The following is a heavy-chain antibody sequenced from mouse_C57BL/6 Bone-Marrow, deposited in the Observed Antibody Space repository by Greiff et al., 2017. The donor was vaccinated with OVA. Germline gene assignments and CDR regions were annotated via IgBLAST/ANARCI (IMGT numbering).Heavy chain of an antibody. V-gene: IGHV10-1*01. CDR3: VRHEGYYAWFAY. CDR1: GFSFNTYA. Sequence: EVQVVESGGGLVQPKGSLKLSCAASGFSFNTYAMNWVRQAPGTGLEWVARISSKSNNSATYYADSVKDRFTISGDDSESMLDLQMNNLKTEDTAMYYCVRHEGYYAWFAYWGQGTLVTVSA. J-gene: IGHJ3*01. D-gene: IGHD2-3*01. CDR2: ISSKSNNSAT.